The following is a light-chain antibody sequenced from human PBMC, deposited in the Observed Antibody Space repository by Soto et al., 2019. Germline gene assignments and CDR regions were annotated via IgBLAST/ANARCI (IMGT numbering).Light chain of an antibody. CDR2: VAS. J-gene: IGKJ1*01. CDR3: HQYGSSPET. CDR1: QSVSSSY. Sequence: EIVLTQSPGTLSLSPGERATLSCRASQSVSSSYLAWYQQKPGQAPRLLIYVASSRATGIPDRFSGSGSGTDFTLTISRLEPEDFAVYFCHQYGSSPETFGQGTKVEIK. V-gene: IGKV3-20*01.